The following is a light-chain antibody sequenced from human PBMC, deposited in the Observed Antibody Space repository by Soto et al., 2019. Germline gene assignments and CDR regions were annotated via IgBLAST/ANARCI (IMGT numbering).Light chain of an antibody. J-gene: IGLJ2*01. CDR3: ISYAGINNLI. Sequence: QSALTQPPSASGSPGQSVTISCTGTSSDVGGYNYVSWYQQHPGKAPKLMIYEVNKRPSGVPDRFSGSKSGNTASLTVSGLQAEDEADYYCISYAGINNLIFGGGTKLTVL. V-gene: IGLV2-8*01. CDR2: EVN. CDR1: SSDVGGYNY.